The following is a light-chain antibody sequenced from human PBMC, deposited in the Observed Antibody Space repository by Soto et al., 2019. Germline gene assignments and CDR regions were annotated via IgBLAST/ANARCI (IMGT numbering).Light chain of an antibody. J-gene: IGKJ5*01. CDR3: NQRSSWPIT. V-gene: IGKV3-11*02. Sequence: DIVMTQSPASLCVSLGQRATLSCRASQNVLSNLAWYKQKPRQATRILIYDESNRATGINARLSGSGSGRDFTLTISSLEPEDFAVYYCNQRSSWPITFGQGTRLEIK. CDR2: DES. CDR1: QNVLSN.